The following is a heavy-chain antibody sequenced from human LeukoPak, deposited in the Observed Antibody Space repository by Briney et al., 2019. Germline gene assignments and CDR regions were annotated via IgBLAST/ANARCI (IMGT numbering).Heavy chain of an antibody. V-gene: IGHV4-34*01. D-gene: IGHD2-15*01. Sequence: PSETLSLTCAVYGGSFSAHYWNWIRQPPGKGLEWIGEINHSGSTNYNPSLKSRVTISVDMSKNQFSLKLSSLTAADTAVYYCARTVLSYCRGGSCPYFDYWGQGTLVTVSS. CDR1: GGSFSAHY. CDR2: INHSGST. CDR3: ARTVLSYCRGGSCPYFDY. J-gene: IGHJ4*01.